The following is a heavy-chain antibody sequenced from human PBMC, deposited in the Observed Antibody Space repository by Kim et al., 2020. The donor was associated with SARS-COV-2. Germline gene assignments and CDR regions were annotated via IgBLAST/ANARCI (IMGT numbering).Heavy chain of an antibody. V-gene: IGHV3-66*01. CDR1: GFTVSSNY. Sequence: GGSLRLSCAASGFTVSSNYMSWVRQAPGKGLEWVSVIYSGGYTYYAESVKGRFTISRDNSKNTLYLQMNSLRAEDTAVYYCEGDSSGYYGYWGQGTLVTVSS. J-gene: IGHJ4*02. CDR3: EGDSSGYYGY. CDR2: IYSGGYT. D-gene: IGHD3-22*01.